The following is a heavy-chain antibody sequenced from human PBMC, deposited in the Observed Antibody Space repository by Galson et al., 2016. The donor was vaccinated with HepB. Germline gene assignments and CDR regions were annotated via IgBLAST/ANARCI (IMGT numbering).Heavy chain of an antibody. CDR2: IWHDGSNK. Sequence: SLRLSCAASSFSFSTYGMHWVLQAPGKGLEWVAVIWHDGSNKQYADSVKGRFTISRDNSKSTLNLQMNSLRVADTAVYYCAREIQGRWYYFDYWGQGTLVTVSS. J-gene: IGHJ4*02. V-gene: IGHV3-33*01. D-gene: IGHD3-16*01. CDR1: SFSFSTYG. CDR3: AREIQGRWYYFDY.